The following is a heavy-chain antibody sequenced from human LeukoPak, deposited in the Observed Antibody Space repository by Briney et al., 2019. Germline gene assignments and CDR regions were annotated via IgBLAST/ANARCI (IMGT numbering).Heavy chain of an antibody. Sequence: ASVKVSCKASGYTFTSCDINWVRQATGQGLEWMGWMNPNSGNTGYAQKFQGRVTITRNTSISTAYMELSSLRSEDTAVYYCARGRSYDFWSGYYTDHNWFNPWGQGTLVTVSS. CDR2: MNPNSGNT. CDR3: ARGRSYDFWSGYYTDHNWFNP. CDR1: GYTFTSCD. J-gene: IGHJ5*02. V-gene: IGHV1-8*03. D-gene: IGHD3-3*01.